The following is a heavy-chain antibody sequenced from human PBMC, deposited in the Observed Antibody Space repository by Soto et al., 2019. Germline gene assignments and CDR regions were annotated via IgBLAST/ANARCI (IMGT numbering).Heavy chain of an antibody. Sequence: QVQLQQWGAGLLKPSETLSLTCAVYGGSFSGYYWSWIRQPPGKGLEWIGEINHSGSTNYNPSLKSRVTISVDTSKNQFSLKLSSVTAADTAVYYCARERFPRTTVVTRWGQGTLVTVSS. J-gene: IGHJ4*02. CDR2: INHSGST. CDR3: ARERFPRTTVVTR. D-gene: IGHD4-17*01. V-gene: IGHV4-34*01. CDR1: GGSFSGYY.